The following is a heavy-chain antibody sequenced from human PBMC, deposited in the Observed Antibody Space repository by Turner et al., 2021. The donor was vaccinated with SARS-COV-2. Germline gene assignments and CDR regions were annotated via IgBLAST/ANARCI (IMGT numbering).Heavy chain of an antibody. V-gene: IGHV1-46*03. Sequence: QVQLLQSGAEVKKPGASVKVSCKASGYIFTNYYMHWVRQAPGQGLEWMGIINGRGDVTGYAEKFQGRVTMTTDTCTRTVYMKVKSLRSDDTAVYFCARGDVVGADFDFWGQGTLVTVSP. CDR2: INGRGDVT. CDR3: ARGDVVGADFDF. CDR1: GYIFTNYY. D-gene: IGHD1-26*01. J-gene: IGHJ4*02.